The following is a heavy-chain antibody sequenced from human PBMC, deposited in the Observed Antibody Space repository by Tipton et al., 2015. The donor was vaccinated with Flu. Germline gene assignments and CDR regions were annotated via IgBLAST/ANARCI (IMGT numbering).Heavy chain of an antibody. CDR3: ARRDYSNYVSDPKNWFDP. D-gene: IGHD4-11*01. Sequence: TLSLTCTVSGGSISRGSYYYNWIRQPAGEGLEWIGRIYTNANTNYKASLKSRVTISVDTSKNQFSLKLRSVTATDTAVYYCARRDYSNYVSDPKNWFDPWGRGTLVTVSS. CDR2: IYTNANT. V-gene: IGHV4-61*02. CDR1: GGSISRGSYY. J-gene: IGHJ5*02.